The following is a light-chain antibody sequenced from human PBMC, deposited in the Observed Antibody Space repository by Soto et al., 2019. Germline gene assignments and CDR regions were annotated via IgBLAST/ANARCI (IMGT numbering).Light chain of an antibody. CDR2: DVT. Sequence: QSALTQPRSVSGSPGQSVSISCNGTSGDVGGYNYVSWYQQHPGKAPKLMIYDVTHRPSGVPDRFSGSKSDNTASLTISGLQAEDEADYFCCSYGGTYTVFGTGTKLTVL. CDR1: SGDVGGYNY. V-gene: IGLV2-11*01. CDR3: CSYGGTYTV. J-gene: IGLJ1*01.